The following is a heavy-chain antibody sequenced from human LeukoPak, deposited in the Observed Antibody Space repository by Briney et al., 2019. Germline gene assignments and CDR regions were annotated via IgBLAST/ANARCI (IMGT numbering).Heavy chain of an antibody. D-gene: IGHD3-3*01. Sequence: MTSETLSLTCAVYGGSFSGYYWSWIRQPPGKGLEWIGEINHSGSTNYNPSLKSRVTISVDTSKNQFSLKLSSVTAADTAVYYCARRHSITIFGVVIPGYFDYWGQGTLVTVSS. J-gene: IGHJ4*02. CDR3: ARRHSITIFGVVIPGYFDY. CDR1: GGSFSGYY. V-gene: IGHV4-34*01. CDR2: INHSGST.